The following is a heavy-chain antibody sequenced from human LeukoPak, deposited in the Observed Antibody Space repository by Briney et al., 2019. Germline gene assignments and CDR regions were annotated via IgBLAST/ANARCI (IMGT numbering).Heavy chain of an antibody. CDR2: IDHTGST. Sequence: SETLSLTCAVSGGSISSSYWWSWIRQPPGKGLEWIGYIDHTGSTNYNPSLNSRVTISRDMSKNHFSLELSSVTAADTAVYFCARRLYDYVWGSYRSSRFDYWGQGTLVTVSS. CDR1: GGSISSSYW. D-gene: IGHD3-16*02. V-gene: IGHV4-61*03. CDR3: ARRLYDYVWGSYRSSRFDY. J-gene: IGHJ4*02.